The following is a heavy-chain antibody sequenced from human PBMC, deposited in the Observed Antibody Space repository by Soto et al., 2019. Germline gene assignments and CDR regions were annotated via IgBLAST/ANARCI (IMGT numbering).Heavy chain of an antibody. CDR1: GFTFSSYG. V-gene: IGHV3-33*01. CDR2: IWYDGSNK. CDR3: ARAVAGRYPFYGMDV. J-gene: IGHJ6*02. D-gene: IGHD3-9*01. Sequence: PGGSLRLSCAASGFTFSSYGMHWVRQAPGKGLEWAAVIWYDGSNKYYADSVKGRFTISRDNSKNTLYLQMNSLRAEDTAVYYCARAVAGRYPFYGMDVWGQGTTVTVSS.